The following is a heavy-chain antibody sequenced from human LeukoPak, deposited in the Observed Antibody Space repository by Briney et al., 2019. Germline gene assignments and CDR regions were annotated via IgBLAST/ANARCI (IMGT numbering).Heavy chain of an antibody. V-gene: IGHV4-59*01. D-gene: IGHD6-6*01. CDR1: GGSISSYY. CDR2: IYTSGST. Sequence: SETLSLTCTVSGGSISSYYWSWIRQPPGKGLEWIGYIYTSGSTNYNPSLKSRVTISVDTSKNQFSLKLSSVTAADTAVYYCAREAGGQLVAFDIWGQGTMVTVSS. CDR3: AREAGGQLVAFDI. J-gene: IGHJ3*02.